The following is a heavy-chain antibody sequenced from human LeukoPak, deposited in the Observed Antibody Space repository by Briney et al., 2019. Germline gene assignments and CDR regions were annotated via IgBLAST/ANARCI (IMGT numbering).Heavy chain of an antibody. D-gene: IGHD2-21*02. J-gene: IGHJ3*02. V-gene: IGHV4-59*01. CDR2: IYYSGST. Sequence: SETLSLTCTVSGGSISSYYWSWIRQPPGKGLEWIGYIYYSGSTNYNPSLKSRVTISVDTSKNQFSLKLSSVTAADTAVYYFAGGAYCGGDWHYGVGAFDIWGQGTKVTVSS. CDR1: GGSISSYY. CDR3: AGGAYCGGDWHYGVGAFDI.